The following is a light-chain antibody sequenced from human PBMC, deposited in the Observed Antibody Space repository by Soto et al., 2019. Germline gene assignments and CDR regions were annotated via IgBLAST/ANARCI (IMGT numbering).Light chain of an antibody. CDR3: MQARQNPPDT. J-gene: IGKJ2*01. CDR1: QSLLHSNGYNY. V-gene: IGKV2-28*01. Sequence: DIMMTQSPLSLPVTPGEPASISCRSSQSLLHSNGYNYLDWYLQKPGQSPHLLIILGSNRASGVPDRFSGSGSGTDFTLKISRVEAEDVGVYYCMQARQNPPDTFGQGTKLEIK. CDR2: LGS.